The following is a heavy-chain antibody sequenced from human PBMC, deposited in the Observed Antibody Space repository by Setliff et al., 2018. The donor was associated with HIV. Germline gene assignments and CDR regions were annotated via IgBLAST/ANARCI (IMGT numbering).Heavy chain of an antibody. CDR1: GGSISSTSYY. CDR3: ASSLAGRTDC. CDR2: IYYSGST. Sequence: SETLSLTCTVSGGSISSTSYYWVWIRQPPGKGLEWIGSIYYSGSTYYNPSLKSRVTISVDTSKNQFSLKLSSVTAADTAVYYCASSLAGRTDCWGQGTLVTAPQ. J-gene: IGHJ4*02. D-gene: IGHD6-6*01. V-gene: IGHV4-39*07.